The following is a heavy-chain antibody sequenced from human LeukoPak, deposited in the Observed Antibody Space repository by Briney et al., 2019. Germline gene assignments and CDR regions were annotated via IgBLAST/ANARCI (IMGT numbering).Heavy chain of an antibody. CDR3: ARDPATNDYSRGLDY. V-gene: IGHV3-30*04. Sequence: GGSLRFSCAASGFTFSSYAMHWVRQAPGKGLEWVAVLSYDGSNKYYADSVKGRFTISRDNSKNTLYLQMNSLRAEDTAVYYCARDPATNDYSRGLDYWGQGTLVTVSS. CDR2: LSYDGSNK. D-gene: IGHD4-11*01. CDR1: GFTFSSYA. J-gene: IGHJ4*02.